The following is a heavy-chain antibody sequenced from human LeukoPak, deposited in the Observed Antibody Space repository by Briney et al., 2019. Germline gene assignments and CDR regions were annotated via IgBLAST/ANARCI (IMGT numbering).Heavy chain of an antibody. CDR2: ISGSGGST. CDR1: GFSFSSYA. J-gene: IGHJ4*02. D-gene: IGHD3-22*01. Sequence: GGSLRLSCAASGFSFSSYAMSWVRQAPGKGLEWVSAISGSGGSTYCADSVKGRFTISRDNSKNTLYLQMNSLRAEDTAVYYCAKTYYYDSSGYYGYDYWGQGTLVTVSS. V-gene: IGHV3-23*01. CDR3: AKTYYYDSSGYYGYDY.